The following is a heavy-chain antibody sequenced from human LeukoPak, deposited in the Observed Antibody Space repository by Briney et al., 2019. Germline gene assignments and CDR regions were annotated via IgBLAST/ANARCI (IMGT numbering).Heavy chain of an antibody. J-gene: IGHJ6*03. CDR3: ARGSNYRYYYYYMDV. CDR1: GFTFSSYA. D-gene: IGHD4-11*01. V-gene: IGHV3-48*04. Sequence: GGSLRLSCAASGFTFSSYAMSWVRQAPGKGLEWVSYISSSGSTIYYADSVKGRFTISRDNAKNSLYLQMNSLRAEDTAVYYCARGSNYRYYYYYMDVWGKGTTVTVSS. CDR2: ISSSGSTI.